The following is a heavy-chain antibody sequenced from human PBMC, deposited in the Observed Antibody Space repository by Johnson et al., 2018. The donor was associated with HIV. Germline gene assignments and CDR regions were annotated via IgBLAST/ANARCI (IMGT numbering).Heavy chain of an antibody. CDR2: IYSGGST. V-gene: IGHV3-NL1*01. D-gene: IGHD3-22*01. J-gene: IGHJ3*02. CDR3: AKDRVEEVVVHDAFDI. CDR1: GFTFSSYG. Sequence: QVQLVESGGGVVQPGGSLRLSCAASGFTFSSYGMHWVRQAPGKGLEWVSVIYSGGSTYYADPVKGRFTISRDNSKKTLYLQMNSLRTEDTAVYYCAKDRVEEVVVHDAFDIWGQGTMVTVSS.